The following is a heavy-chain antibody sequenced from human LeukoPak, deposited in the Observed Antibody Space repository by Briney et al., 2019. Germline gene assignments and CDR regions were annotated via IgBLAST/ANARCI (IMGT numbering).Heavy chain of an antibody. D-gene: IGHD3-10*01. J-gene: IGHJ3*02. CDR3: ARDTTYYYGSGSYGAFDI. CDR1: GGSFSGYY. Sequence: SETLSLTCAVYGGSFSGYYWSWIRQPPGKGLEWIGEINHSGSTNYNPSLKSRVTISVDTSKNQFSLKLSSVTAADTAVYHCARDTTYYYGSGSYGAFDIWGQGTMVTVSS. CDR2: INHSGST. V-gene: IGHV4-34*01.